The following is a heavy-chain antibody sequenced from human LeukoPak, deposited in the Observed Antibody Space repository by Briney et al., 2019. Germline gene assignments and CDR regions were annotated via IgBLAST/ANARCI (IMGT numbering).Heavy chain of an antibody. CDR1: GGSISSYY. CDR3: ATESVVVAATSPDDAFDI. V-gene: IGHV4-4*07. J-gene: IGHJ3*02. CDR2: IYTSGST. Sequence: SETLSLTCTVSGGSISSYYWSWIRQPAGKGLEWIGRIYTSGSTNYNPSLKSRVTMSVDTSKNQFSLKLSSVTAADTAVYYCATESVVVAATSPDDAFDIWGQGTMVTVSS. D-gene: IGHD2-15*01.